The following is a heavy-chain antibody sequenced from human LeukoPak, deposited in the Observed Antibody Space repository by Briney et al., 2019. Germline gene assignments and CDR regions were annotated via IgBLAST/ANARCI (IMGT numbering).Heavy chain of an antibody. D-gene: IGHD2/OR15-2a*01. V-gene: IGHV1-2*02. Sequence: VASMKVSCKASGYTFTDYYMHWVRQAPGQGLEWMGWIDPRSGGTNFARKFQGRVTMTRDTSISTAYMELSRLTSDDTAVYYCTSSDHTSSDYWGQGTLVTVSS. CDR1: GYTFTDYY. CDR2: IDPRSGGT. J-gene: IGHJ4*02. CDR3: TSSDHTSSDY.